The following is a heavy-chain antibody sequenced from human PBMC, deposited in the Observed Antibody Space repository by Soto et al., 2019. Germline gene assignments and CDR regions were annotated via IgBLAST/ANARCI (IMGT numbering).Heavy chain of an antibody. V-gene: IGHV3-33*01. CDR3: ARGSGPIAARPYYYGMDV. CDR2: IWYDGSNK. CDR1: GFTFSSYG. J-gene: IGHJ6*02. D-gene: IGHD6-6*01. Sequence: GGSLRLSCAASGFTFSSYGMHWVRQAPGKGLEWVAVIWYDGSNKYYADSVKGRFTISRDNSKNTLYLQMNSLRAEDTAVYYCARGSGPIAARPYYYGMDVWGQGTTVTVSS.